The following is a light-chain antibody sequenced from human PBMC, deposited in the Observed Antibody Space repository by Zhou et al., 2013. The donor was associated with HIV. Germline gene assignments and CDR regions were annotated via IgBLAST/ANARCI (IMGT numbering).Light chain of an antibody. CDR1: QGVSND. V-gene: IGKV1-39*01. CDR2: AAS. J-gene: IGKJ4*01. CDR3: QHSYTIPLT. Sequence: IRLTQSPSSLSASVGDRVTIICRASQGVSNDLAWYQQKPGKVPKLLIYAASSLQGGVPSRFSGSGSGTDFTLTISSLQPEDFATYYCQHSYTIPLTFGGGTKVEMK.